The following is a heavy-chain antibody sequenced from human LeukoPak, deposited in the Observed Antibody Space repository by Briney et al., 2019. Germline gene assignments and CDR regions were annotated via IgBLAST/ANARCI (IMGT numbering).Heavy chain of an antibody. CDR2: IDPNSGDT. J-gene: IGHJ5*02. Sequence: ASVEVFCKASGYTLTEYLVHWVRQSPGQGLEGMGWIDPNSGDTRYSQKFQGRVTMTRDTSISSAFMELNSLTSDDTAVYYCAKGYTVPHGSWGEGTLVSVSS. V-gene: IGHV1-2*02. CDR3: AKGYTVPHGS. D-gene: IGHD4-17*01. CDR1: GYTLTEYL.